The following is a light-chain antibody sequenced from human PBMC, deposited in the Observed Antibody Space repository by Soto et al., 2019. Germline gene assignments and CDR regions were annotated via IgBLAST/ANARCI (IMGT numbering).Light chain of an antibody. CDR2: EVV. CDR3: KSYAGSNTYV. Sequence: QSVLTQPPSASGSPGQSVTISCTGTKXHIGVYDFVSWYQHHPGKAPRLIIYEVVQRPSGVPDRFSGSKSGNTASLTVSGLQAADEADYFCKSYAGSNTYVFGSGTKVTVL. V-gene: IGLV2-8*01. CDR1: KXHIGVYDF. J-gene: IGLJ1*01.